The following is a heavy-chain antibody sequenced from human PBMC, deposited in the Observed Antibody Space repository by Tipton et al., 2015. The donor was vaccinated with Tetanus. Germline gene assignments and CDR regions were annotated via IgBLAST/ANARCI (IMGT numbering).Heavy chain of an antibody. Sequence: QVQLVQSGAEVKKPGASVKVSCKTSGYTFTSYDINWVRQATGQGLEWLGYMDPNTGHAVYAQKFRGRVTMTSDISITTAYMELRNLGSDDTALYYCARGNRGSSWYLWGQGTLVTVSS. CDR1: GYTFTSYD. CDR2: MDPNTGHA. CDR3: ARGNRGSSWYL. D-gene: IGHD6-13*01. V-gene: IGHV1-8*01. J-gene: IGHJ4*02.